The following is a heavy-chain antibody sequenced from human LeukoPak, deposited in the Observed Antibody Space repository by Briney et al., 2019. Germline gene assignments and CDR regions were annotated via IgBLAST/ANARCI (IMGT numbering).Heavy chain of an antibody. D-gene: IGHD2-2*01. CDR3: AKTNLIVVPPTIRRGGFFDY. J-gene: IGHJ4*02. Sequence: GGSLRLSCRTSGFTFSSYAMSWVRQAPGKGLEWVSAIGGSGGSTYSADSVKGRFTISRDNSKNILYLQMNSLRAEDTAIYYCAKTNLIVVPPTIRRGGFFDYWGQGTLVTVSS. CDR2: IGGSGGST. V-gene: IGHV3-23*01. CDR1: GFTFSSYA.